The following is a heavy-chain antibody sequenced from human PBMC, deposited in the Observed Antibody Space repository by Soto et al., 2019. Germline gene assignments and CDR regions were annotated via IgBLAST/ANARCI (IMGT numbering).Heavy chain of an antibody. V-gene: IGHV3-64*01. Sequence: GESLKISCAASGFTFSSYAMHWVRQAPGKGLEYVSAISSNGGSTYYANSVKGRFTISRDNSKNTLYLQMGSLRAEDMAVYYCARDRGYCSGGSCYSGPGAFDIWGQGTMVTVSS. D-gene: IGHD2-15*01. CDR2: ISSNGGST. CDR1: GFTFSSYA. CDR3: ARDRGYCSGGSCYSGPGAFDI. J-gene: IGHJ3*02.